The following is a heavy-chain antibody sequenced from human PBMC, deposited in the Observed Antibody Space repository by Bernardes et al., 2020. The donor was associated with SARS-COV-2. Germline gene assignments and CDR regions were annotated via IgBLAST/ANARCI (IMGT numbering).Heavy chain of an antibody. D-gene: IGHD3-10*01. V-gene: IGHV1-8*01. Sequence: SVKVSCKASGYTFTSNDINWVRQAPGQGLEWMGWMSPKIGNQGYAQKFQGRVTMTTNTSGGTAYMELTDLRSEDTAVYYCSRGGRPGSGNYRDWFDSWGQGTLVTVSS. CDR2: MSPKIGNQ. CDR3: SRGGRPGSGNYRDWFDS. CDR1: GYTFTSND. J-gene: IGHJ5*01.